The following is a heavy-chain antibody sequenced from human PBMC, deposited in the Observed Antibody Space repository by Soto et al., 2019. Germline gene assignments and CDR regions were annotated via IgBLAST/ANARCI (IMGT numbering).Heavy chain of an antibody. CDR3: ARGRIVVVPAAMPDHNWSDP. D-gene: IGHD2-2*01. J-gene: IGHJ5*02. V-gene: IGHV4-39*07. CDR1: GGSISSSSYY. CDR2: IYYSGST. Sequence: SETLSLTCTVSGGSISSSSYYWGWIRQPPGKGLEWIGSIYYSGSTYYNPSLKSRVTISVDTSKNQFSLKLSSVTAADTAVYYCARGRIVVVPAAMPDHNWSDPWGQGTLVTVSS.